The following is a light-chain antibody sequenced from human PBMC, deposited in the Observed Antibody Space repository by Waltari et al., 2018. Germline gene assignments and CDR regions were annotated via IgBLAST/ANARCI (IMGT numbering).Light chain of an antibody. CDR2: EVS. Sequence: QSALTQPASVSGSPGQSLTISCTGTSNDVGASNYVSWYQQQPGKATKLMIYEVSHLPSGVSSRFSGSKSANTASLTISGLQAEDEADYYCNSYTSTSTRVVFGGGTKLTFL. CDR3: NSYTSTSTRVV. J-gene: IGLJ3*02. V-gene: IGLV2-14*01. CDR1: SNDVGASNY.